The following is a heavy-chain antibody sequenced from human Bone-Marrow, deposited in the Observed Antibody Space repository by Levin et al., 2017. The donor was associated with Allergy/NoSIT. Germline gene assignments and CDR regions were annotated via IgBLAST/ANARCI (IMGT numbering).Heavy chain of an antibody. J-gene: IGHJ2*01. CDR3: ARDRGRDYGDYVWYFDL. V-gene: IGHV3-74*01. CDR1: GFTFSSYW. Sequence: SCAASGFTFSSYWMYWVRQAPGKGLVWVSRINNDGSGTSYADSVKGRFTISRDNAKNTQYRQMNSLGVEDTAVYYCARDRGRDYGDYVWYFDLWGRGTLVTVSS. CDR2: INNDGSGT. D-gene: IGHD4-17*01.